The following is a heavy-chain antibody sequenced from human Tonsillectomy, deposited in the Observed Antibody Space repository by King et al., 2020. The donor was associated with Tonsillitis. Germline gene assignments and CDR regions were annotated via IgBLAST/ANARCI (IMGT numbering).Heavy chain of an antibody. J-gene: IGHJ3*02. CDR2: IYYTGST. CDR3: ARAGYSSGWPEAFDI. D-gene: IGHD6-19*01. V-gene: IGHV4-59*08. Sequence: VQLQESGPGLVKPSETLSLTCTVSGGSISSYYWSWIRQPPGKGLEWIGYIYYTGSTNYNPSLKSRVTIPVDTPKNQFSLILSSVTAADTAVYYCARAGYSSGWPEAFDIWGQGTMVTVSS. CDR1: GGSISSYY.